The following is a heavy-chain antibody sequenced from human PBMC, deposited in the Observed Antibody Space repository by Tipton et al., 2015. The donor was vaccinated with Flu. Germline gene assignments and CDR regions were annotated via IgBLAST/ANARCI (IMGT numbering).Heavy chain of an antibody. Sequence: GSLRLSCAASGFTFSSYWMHWVRQAPGKGLVWVSRINSDGSSTSYADSVKGRFTISRDNAKNTLYLQLNSLRAEDTAVYYCARAIAVAWFDPWGQGTLVTVSS. D-gene: IGHD6-19*01. CDR3: ARAIAVAWFDP. V-gene: IGHV3-74*01. CDR2: INSDGSST. J-gene: IGHJ5*02. CDR1: GFTFSSYW.